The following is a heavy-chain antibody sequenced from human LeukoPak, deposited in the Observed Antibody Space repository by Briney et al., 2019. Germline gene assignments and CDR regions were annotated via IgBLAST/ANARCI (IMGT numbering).Heavy chain of an antibody. J-gene: IGHJ5*02. CDR1: GYSISSGYY. CDR3: ARAKGFGSGSRINWFDP. V-gene: IGHV4-38-2*02. D-gene: IGHD3-10*01. Sequence: SETLSLTCTVSGYSISSGYYWGWIRQPPGKGLEWIGSIYHSGSTYYNPSLKSRVTISVDTSKNQFSLKLSSVTAADTAVCYCARAKGFGSGSRINWFDPWGQGTLVTVSS. CDR2: IYHSGST.